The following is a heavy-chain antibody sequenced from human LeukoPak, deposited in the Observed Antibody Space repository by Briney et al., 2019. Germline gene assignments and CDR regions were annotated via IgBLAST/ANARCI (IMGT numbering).Heavy chain of an antibody. CDR3: AKWGDYDVLTGYYDSDY. CDR2: ISGRDDST. CDR1: GFSFSNYA. D-gene: IGHD3-9*01. Sequence: PGGSLRLSCAASGFSFSNYAMSWVRQVPGKGLEWVSAISGRDDSTYYADSVKGRFTISRDTSKNTLYLQMNSLRAEDTAGNYCAKWGDYDVLTGYYDSDYWGQGTLVTVSS. V-gene: IGHV3-23*01. J-gene: IGHJ4*02.